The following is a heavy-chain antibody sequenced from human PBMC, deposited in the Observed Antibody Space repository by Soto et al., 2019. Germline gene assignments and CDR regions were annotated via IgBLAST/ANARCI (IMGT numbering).Heavy chain of an antibody. CDR3: ARDKEEQQLVHDAFDI. Sequence: GGSLRLSYAASGFTFSSYWMSWVRQAPGKGLEWVANIKQDGSEKYYVDSVKGRFTISRDNAKNSLYRQMNSLRAEDTAVYYCARDKEEQQLVHDAFDIWGQGTMVTVSS. CDR2: IKQDGSEK. V-gene: IGHV3-7*01. J-gene: IGHJ3*02. CDR1: GFTFSSYW. D-gene: IGHD6-13*01.